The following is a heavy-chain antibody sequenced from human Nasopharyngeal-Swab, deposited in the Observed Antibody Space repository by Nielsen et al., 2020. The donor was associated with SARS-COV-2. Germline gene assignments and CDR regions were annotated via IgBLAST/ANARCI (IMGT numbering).Heavy chain of an antibody. J-gene: IGHJ3*02. CDR3: ARVHQLDAFDI. CDR1: GFTFSDHW. D-gene: IGHD2-2*01. Sequence: GESLKISCVVSGFTFSDHWMNWVRQAPGKGLEWVANIKPDGSEKYYVDSVKGRFTISRDNAKNSLYLQMNSLRAEDTAVYYCARVHQLDAFDIWGQGTMVTVSS. CDR2: IKPDGSEK. V-gene: IGHV3-7*03.